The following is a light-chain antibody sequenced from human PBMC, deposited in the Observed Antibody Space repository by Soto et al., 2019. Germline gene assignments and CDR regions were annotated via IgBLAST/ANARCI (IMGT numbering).Light chain of an antibody. CDR1: QSISSY. CDR2: AAS. Sequence: DIQITQSPSSLSASAGDRVTITCRASQSISSYLNWYQQKPGKAPKFLIYAASSLQSGVPSRFSGSGSGTDFTLTINNLQPEDLATYYCQQSHSMPLTFGGGTKVDIK. V-gene: IGKV1-39*01. J-gene: IGKJ4*01. CDR3: QQSHSMPLT.